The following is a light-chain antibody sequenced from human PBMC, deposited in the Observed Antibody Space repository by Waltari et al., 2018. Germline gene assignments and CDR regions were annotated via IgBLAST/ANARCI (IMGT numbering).Light chain of an antibody. CDR3: QQSNSNPLT. V-gene: IGKV1-5*03. J-gene: IGKJ4*01. Sequence: DIQMTQSPSSLSASVGDRVTITCRASQSISTWLAWYQQKPGKASKLLINYATTLQSGVPSRFSGSGSGTDFTLTISTLQHDDFATYYCQQSNSNPLTFGAGTKVDI. CDR1: QSISTW. CDR2: YAT.